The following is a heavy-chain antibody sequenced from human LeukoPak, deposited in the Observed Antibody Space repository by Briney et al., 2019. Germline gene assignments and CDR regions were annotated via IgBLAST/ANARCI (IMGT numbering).Heavy chain of an antibody. D-gene: IGHD5-18*01. J-gene: IGHJ4*02. Sequence: GGSLRLSCAASGFAFSTFWMSWVRQAPGKGLEWVANIKQDGSEKYYVESVKGRFTISRDNAKNSLYLQMNSLRVDDTAVYYCARARYTYGTFYYWGLGALVTVSS. V-gene: IGHV3-7*01. CDR1: GFAFSTFW. CDR2: IKQDGSEK. CDR3: ARARYTYGTFYY.